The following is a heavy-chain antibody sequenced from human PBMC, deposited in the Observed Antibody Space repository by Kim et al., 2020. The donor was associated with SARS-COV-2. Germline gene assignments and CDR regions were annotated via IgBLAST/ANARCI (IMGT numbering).Heavy chain of an antibody. J-gene: IGHJ3*02. V-gene: IGHV4-59*13. D-gene: IGHD3-10*01. Sequence: SETLSLTCTVSGGSITGYWWSWIRQPPGKGLEWIAHISDSGTTTYNPSLKSRVTISVDTSTNQFSLNLSFVTAADTALYYCARVKVTGYYYGSSADAFDIWGQGTMVTVSS. CDR2: ISDSGTT. CDR3: ARVKVTGYYYGSSADAFDI. CDR1: GGSITGYW.